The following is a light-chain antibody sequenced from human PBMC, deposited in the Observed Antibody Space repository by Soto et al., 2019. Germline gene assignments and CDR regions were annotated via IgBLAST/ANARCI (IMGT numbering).Light chain of an antibody. CDR1: SGHSRNI. CDR2: LEGSGSY. V-gene: IGLV4-60*01. Sequence: QPVLTQSSSASASLGSSVKLTCTLSSGHSRNIIAWHQQQPGKAPRYLMKLEGSGSYNKGSGVPDRFSGSSSGADRYLTISNLQLEDEADYYCETWGTNTRVFGGGTKLTVL. J-gene: IGLJ3*02. CDR3: ETWGTNTRV.